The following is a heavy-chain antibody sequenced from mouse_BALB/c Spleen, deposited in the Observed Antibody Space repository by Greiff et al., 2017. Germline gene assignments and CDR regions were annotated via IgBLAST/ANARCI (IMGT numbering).Heavy chain of an antibody. CDR2: IRNKANGYTT. Sequence: EVKLVESGGGLVQPGGSLRLSCATSGFTFTDYYMSWVRQPPGKALEWLGFIRNKANGYTTEYSASVKGRFTISRDNSQSILYLQMNNLRAEDSATYYCARGDYGNPWLAYWGQGTLVTVSA. CDR1: GFTFTDYY. CDR3: ARGDYGNPWLAY. V-gene: IGHV7-3*02. J-gene: IGHJ3*01. D-gene: IGHD2-1*01.